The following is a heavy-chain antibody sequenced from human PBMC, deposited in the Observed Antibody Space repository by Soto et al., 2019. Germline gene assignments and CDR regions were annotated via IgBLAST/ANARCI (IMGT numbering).Heavy chain of an antibody. J-gene: IGHJ4*02. D-gene: IGHD2-8*02. CDR1: GGSFSGYD. CDR3: ERDKITGLFDY. CDR2: INHSGST. Sequence: SETLSLTCAVYGGSFSGYDWTWIRQPPGTGLEWIGEINHSGSTDYNPSLKSRVTISVDTSKNQFSLKLTSVTAADTAVYYCERDKITGLFDYWGQGTLVTVSS. V-gene: IGHV4-34*01.